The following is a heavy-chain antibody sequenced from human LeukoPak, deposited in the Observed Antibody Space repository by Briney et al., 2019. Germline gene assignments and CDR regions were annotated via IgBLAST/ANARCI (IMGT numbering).Heavy chain of an antibody. Sequence: SETLSLTCTVSGGSISSYYWSWIRQPPGKGLEWIGYIYYSGSTYYNPSLKSRVTISVDTSKNQFSLKLSSVTAADTAVYYCARGLRGFFDYWGQGTLVTVSS. CDR3: ARGLRGFFDY. J-gene: IGHJ4*02. CDR2: IYYSGST. CDR1: GGSISSYY. V-gene: IGHV4-30-4*01. D-gene: IGHD3-10*01.